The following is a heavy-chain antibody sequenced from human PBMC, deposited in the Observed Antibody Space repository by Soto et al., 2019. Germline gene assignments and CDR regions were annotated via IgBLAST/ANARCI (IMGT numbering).Heavy chain of an antibody. D-gene: IGHD2-2*01. CDR3: ARRDCFSSSCYFKY. CDR1: GYTFTSYY. J-gene: IGHJ4*02. V-gene: IGHV1-46*01. Sequence: QVSLVQSGAEVKKPGASVKVSCKASGYTFTSYYVHWVRQAPGQGLEWMGIINPSGATTTYAQNFQGRVAMTRDTSTSTVYMELSSRRSEDTAVYYCARRDCFSSSCYFKYWGQGTLVTVSS. CDR2: INPSGATT.